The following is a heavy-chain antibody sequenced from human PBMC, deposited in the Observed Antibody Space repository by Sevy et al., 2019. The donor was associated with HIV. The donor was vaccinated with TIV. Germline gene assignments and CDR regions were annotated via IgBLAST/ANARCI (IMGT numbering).Heavy chain of an antibody. CDR3: AREKVLWFGEASLVYGMDG. CDR2: ISISGSTR. Sequence: GGSLRLSCAASGFTFSDYYMSWIRQAPGKGLEWVSYISISGSTRYYAASVKGRFTISRDNVKNSRYLQMSSLRAEDTAVYYCAREKVLWFGEASLVYGMDGWGQGTTVTVSS. D-gene: IGHD3-10*01. J-gene: IGHJ6*02. V-gene: IGHV3-11*01. CDR1: GFTFSDYY.